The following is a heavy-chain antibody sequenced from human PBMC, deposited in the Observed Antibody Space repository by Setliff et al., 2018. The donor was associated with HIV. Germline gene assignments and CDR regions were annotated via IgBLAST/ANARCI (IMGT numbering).Heavy chain of an antibody. V-gene: IGHV4-4*09. CDR1: GGSISSYY. Sequence: SETLSLTCTVSGGSISSYYWSWIRQPPGKGLEWIGYIYTSGSTNYNPPLKSRVTISLDTSKNQFSLKLSSLTAADTAVYYCASSSGWYGAAKFDPWGQGTRVTVSS. CDR2: IYTSGST. D-gene: IGHD6-19*01. J-gene: IGHJ5*02. CDR3: ASSSGWYGAAKFDP.